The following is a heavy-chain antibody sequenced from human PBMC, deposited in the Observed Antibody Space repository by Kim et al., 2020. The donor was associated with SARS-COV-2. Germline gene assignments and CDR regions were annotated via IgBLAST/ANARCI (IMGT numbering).Heavy chain of an antibody. D-gene: IGHD4-17*01. Sequence: KGRFTISRDNAKNSLYLQRNSLRAEDTAVYYCAREVTTVTTWDYYYGMDVWGQGTTVTVSS. CDR3: AREVTTVTTWDYYYGMDV. V-gene: IGHV3-11*06. J-gene: IGHJ6*02.